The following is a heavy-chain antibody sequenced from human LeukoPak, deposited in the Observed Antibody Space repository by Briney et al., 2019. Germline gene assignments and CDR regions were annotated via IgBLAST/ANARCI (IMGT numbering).Heavy chain of an antibody. D-gene: IGHD2-8*01. Sequence: PSETLSLTCTVSGGSISSGGYYWSWIRQHPGKGLEWIGYIYYSGSTYYNPSLKSRVTISVDTSKNQFSLELRSVTAADTAVYYCARGAYCTNGVCYHAFDIWGQGTMVTVSS. J-gene: IGHJ3*02. CDR2: IYYSGST. CDR1: GGSISSGGYY. CDR3: ARGAYCTNGVCYHAFDI. V-gene: IGHV4-31*03.